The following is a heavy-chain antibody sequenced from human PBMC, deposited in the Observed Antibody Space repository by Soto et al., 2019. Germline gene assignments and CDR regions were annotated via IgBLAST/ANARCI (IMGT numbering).Heavy chain of an antibody. Sequence: ASVKVSCKASGYTFTSYGISWVRQAPGQGLEWMGWISAYNGNTNYAQKLQGRVTMTTDTSTSTAYMELRSLRSDDTAVYYCAGLRSSSNAEYFQHGGQGTRVTVSS. J-gene: IGHJ1*01. V-gene: IGHV1-18*01. CDR1: GYTFTSYG. CDR2: ISAYNGNT. CDR3: AGLRSSSNAEYFQH. D-gene: IGHD1-26*01.